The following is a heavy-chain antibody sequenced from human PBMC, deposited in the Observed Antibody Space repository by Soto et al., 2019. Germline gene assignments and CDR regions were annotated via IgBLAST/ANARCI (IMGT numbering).Heavy chain of an antibody. CDR3: ARDPADCGGDCYSFWFDP. CDR1: GGSISSSSYY. D-gene: IGHD2-21*02. CDR2: IYYSGST. Sequence: SETLSLTCTVSGGSISSSSYYWGWIRQPPGKGLEWIGSIYYSGSTYYNPSLKSRVTISVDTSKNQFSLKLSSVTAADTAVYYCARDPADCGGDCYSFWFDPWGQGTLVTVSS. J-gene: IGHJ5*02. V-gene: IGHV4-39*07.